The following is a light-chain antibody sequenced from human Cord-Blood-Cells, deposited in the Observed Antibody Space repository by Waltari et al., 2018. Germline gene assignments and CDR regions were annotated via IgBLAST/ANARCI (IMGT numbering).Light chain of an antibody. V-gene: IGLV2-23*02. Sequence: QSALTQPASVSGSPGQSITIPCTGTSSDVGSYNLVSAYQQHPGKAPNRIIYEVSKRPAGVSNRFSGSKSGNTASLTISGLQAEDEADYYCCSYAGSSTWVFGGGTKLTVL. CDR3: CSYAGSSTWV. CDR1: SSDVGSYNL. CDR2: EVS. J-gene: IGLJ3*02.